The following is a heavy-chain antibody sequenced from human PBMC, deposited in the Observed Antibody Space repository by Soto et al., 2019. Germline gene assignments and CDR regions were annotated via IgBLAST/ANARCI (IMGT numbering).Heavy chain of an antibody. V-gene: IGHV3-7*03. Sequence: GGSLRLSCAASGIIFSSYWMSWVRQAPGKGLEWVANIKEDGSEKYSVDSVKGRFTISRDNAKNSLNLQMNSLRAEDTAVYYCARVRGSSWFSSFFDYWGQGTLVTVSS. D-gene: IGHD6-13*01. CDR2: IKEDGSEK. J-gene: IGHJ4*02. CDR3: ARVRGSSWFSSFFDY. CDR1: GIIFSSYW.